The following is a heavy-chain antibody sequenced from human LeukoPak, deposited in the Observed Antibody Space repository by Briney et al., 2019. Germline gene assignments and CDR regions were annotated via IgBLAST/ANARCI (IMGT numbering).Heavy chain of an antibody. D-gene: IGHD6-19*01. J-gene: IGHJ4*02. V-gene: IGHV1-46*01. CDR1: GYTFTSYN. Sequence: ASVKVSCKASGYTFTSYNMQWVRQAPGQGLEWMGIINPSGGSTSYAQKFQGRVTMTRDTSTSTVDMELSSLRSEDTAVYYCARAGFGVAGLNYWGQGTLVTVSS. CDR3: ARAGFGVAGLNY. CDR2: INPSGGST.